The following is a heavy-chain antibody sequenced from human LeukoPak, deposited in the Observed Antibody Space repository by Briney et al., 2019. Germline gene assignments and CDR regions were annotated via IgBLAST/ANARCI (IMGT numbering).Heavy chain of an antibody. V-gene: IGHV3-21*01. Sequence: PGGSLRLSCAASAFTFSNHAMSWVRQTPGKGLEWVSSISSSSSYIYYADSVKGRFTISRDNAKNPLYLQMNSLRAEDTAVYYCARSPVGIAHGDWGQGTLVTVSS. D-gene: IGHD2-15*01. CDR3: ARSPVGIAHGD. J-gene: IGHJ4*02. CDR1: AFTFSNHA. CDR2: ISSSSSYI.